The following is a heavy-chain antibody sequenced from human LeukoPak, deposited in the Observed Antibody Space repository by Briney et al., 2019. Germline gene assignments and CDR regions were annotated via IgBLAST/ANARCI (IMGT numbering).Heavy chain of an antibody. CDR3: AREGADSSGYYDDAFDI. Sequence: ASVKVSCKASGGTFSSYAISWVRQAPGQGLEWXXXXXPIFGIANYAQKFQGRVTITADKSTSTAYMELSSLRSEDTAVYYCAREGADSSGYYDDAFDIWGQGTMVTVSS. J-gene: IGHJ3*02. CDR1: GGTFSSYA. V-gene: IGHV1-69*10. D-gene: IGHD3-22*01. CDR2: XXPIFGIA.